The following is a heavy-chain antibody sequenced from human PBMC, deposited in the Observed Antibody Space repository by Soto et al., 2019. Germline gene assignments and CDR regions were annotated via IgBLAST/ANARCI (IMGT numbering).Heavy chain of an antibody. CDR3: AKDRYSSSWYLDY. CDR2: ISGSGGST. Sequence: EVQLLESGGGLVQPGGSLRLSCAASGFTFSSYAMSWVRQAPGKGLEWVSAISGSGGSTYYADSVKGRFTISRDNXKNTLYLQMNSLSAEDTAVYYCAKDRYSSSWYLDYWGQGTLVTVSS. V-gene: IGHV3-23*01. CDR1: GFTFSSYA. J-gene: IGHJ4*02. D-gene: IGHD6-13*01.